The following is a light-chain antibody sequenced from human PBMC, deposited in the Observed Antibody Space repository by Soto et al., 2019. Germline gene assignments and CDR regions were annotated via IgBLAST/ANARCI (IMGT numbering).Light chain of an antibody. V-gene: IGKV3-20*01. J-gene: IGKJ2*01. Sequence: EIVLTQSPGTLSLSPGERATLSCRPSESVSSIYLAWFQQKPGQAPRLLIYGASSRATGIPDRFSGSGSGTDFTLTINRLEPEDFAVYYCQHYGSSQTFGQGTKVDNK. CDR1: ESVSSIY. CDR2: GAS. CDR3: QHYGSSQT.